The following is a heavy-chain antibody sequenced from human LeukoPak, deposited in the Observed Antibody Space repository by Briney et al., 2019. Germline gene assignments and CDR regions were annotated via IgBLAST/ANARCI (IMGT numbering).Heavy chain of an antibody. Sequence: SETLSLTCAVYGVSFRGYYCSWIRQPPGKGLEWMGEINLSGSTNYNPSLKSRVTISVDTSKNQFSLKLSSVTAADTAVYYCARGLRNTYYYDSSGYYYNYWGQGTLVTVSS. CDR2: INLSGST. CDR3: ARGLRNTYYYDSSGYYYNY. D-gene: IGHD3-22*01. J-gene: IGHJ4*02. CDR1: GVSFRGYY. V-gene: IGHV4-34*01.